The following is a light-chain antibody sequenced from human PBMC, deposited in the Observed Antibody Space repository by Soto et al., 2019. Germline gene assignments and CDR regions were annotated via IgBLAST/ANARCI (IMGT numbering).Light chain of an antibody. Sequence: QSALTQPASVSGSPGQSITISCTGTSSDVGSYKLVSWYQQHPGKAPKLMIYEGSKRPSGVSNRFSGSKSGNTASLTISGLQAEDEADYYCCSYAGVGVFGGGTKLTVL. V-gene: IGLV2-23*01. CDR3: CSYAGVGV. CDR1: SSDVGSYKL. J-gene: IGLJ2*01. CDR2: EGS.